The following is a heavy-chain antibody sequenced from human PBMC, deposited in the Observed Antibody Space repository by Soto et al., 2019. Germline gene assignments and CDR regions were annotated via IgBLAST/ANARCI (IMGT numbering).Heavy chain of an antibody. CDR3: ARYCSGGSCYSVLSYYYYGMDV. CDR1: GGTFSTYA. J-gene: IGHJ6*02. D-gene: IGHD2-15*01. Sequence: SVKVSCKASGGTFSTYAISWVRQAPGQGLEWMGGIIPIFGTANYAQKFQGRVTITADESTSTAYMELSSLRSEDTAVYYCARYCSGGSCYSVLSYYYYGMDVWGQGTTVTVSS. V-gene: IGHV1-69*13. CDR2: IIPIFGTA.